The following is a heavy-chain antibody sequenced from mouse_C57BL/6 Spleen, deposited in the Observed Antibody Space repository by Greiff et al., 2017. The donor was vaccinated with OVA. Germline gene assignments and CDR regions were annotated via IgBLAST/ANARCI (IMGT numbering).Heavy chain of an antibody. J-gene: IGHJ1*03. CDR1: GFTFSSYA. CDR2: ISSGGDYI. CDR3: TRVGTTVVRYFDV. V-gene: IGHV5-9-1*02. D-gene: IGHD1-1*01. Sequence: EVKLMESGEGLVKPGGSLKLSCAASGFTFSSYAMSWVRQTPEKRLEWVAYISSGGDYIYYADTVKGRFTISRDNARNTLYLQMSSLKSEDTAMYYCTRVGTTVVRYFDVWGTGTTVTVSS.